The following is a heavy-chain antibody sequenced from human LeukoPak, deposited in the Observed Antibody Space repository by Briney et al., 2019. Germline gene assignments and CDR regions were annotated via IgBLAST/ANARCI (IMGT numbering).Heavy chain of an antibody. CDR3: AKDPRDYIAVPGYPDY. V-gene: IGHV3-48*01. CDR1: GFTFSSYS. Sequence: PGRSLRLSCAASGFTFSSYSMNWVRQAPGKGLEWVSYISSSSSTIYYADSVKGRFTISRDNSKNTVYLQMNTLTADDTALYYCAKDPRDYIAVPGYPDYWGQGTLVTVSS. J-gene: IGHJ4*02. D-gene: IGHD6-19*01. CDR2: ISSSSSTI.